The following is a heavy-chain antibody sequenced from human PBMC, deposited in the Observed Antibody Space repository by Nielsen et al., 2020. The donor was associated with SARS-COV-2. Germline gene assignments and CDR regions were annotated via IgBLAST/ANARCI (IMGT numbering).Heavy chain of an antibody. CDR3: AKHVSRRAFDY. V-gene: IGHV3-23*01. CDR2: ISGSGGSI. J-gene: IGHJ4*02. Sequence: WIRQPPGKGLEWVSAISGSGGSIFNADSVKGRFTISRDNSKKTLYLQMKSLRAEDTAVYYCAKHVSRRAFDYWGQGTLVTVSS. D-gene: IGHD5/OR15-5a*01.